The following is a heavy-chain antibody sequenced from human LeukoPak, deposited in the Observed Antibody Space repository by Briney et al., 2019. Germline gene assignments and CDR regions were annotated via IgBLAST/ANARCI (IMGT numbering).Heavy chain of an antibody. CDR2: MNPNSGFT. V-gene: IGHV1-8*01. Sequence: GASVKVSCKASGYTFTNYDINWVRQATGQGLEWMGYMNPNSGFTTYAQKLQGRVTMTRDTSISTAYMELSSLRSDDTAVYYCARVPRELGAYWGQGTLVTVSS. D-gene: IGHD3-16*01. J-gene: IGHJ4*02. CDR1: GYTFTNYD. CDR3: ARVPRELGAY.